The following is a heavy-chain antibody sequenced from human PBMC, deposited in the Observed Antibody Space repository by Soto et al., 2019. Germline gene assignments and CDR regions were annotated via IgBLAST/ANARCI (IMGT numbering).Heavy chain of an antibody. CDR3: AREGVPAAIRTPVGVGGFDI. CDR1: GGSISSGGYY. Sequence: QVQLQESGPGLVKPSQTLSLTCTVSGGSISSGGYYWSWIRQHPGKGLEWIGYIYYSGSTYYNPSLKSRVTISVDTSKNQFSLKLSSVTAADTAVYYCAREGVPAAIRTPVGVGGFDIWGQGTMVTVSS. CDR2: IYYSGST. D-gene: IGHD2-2*01. V-gene: IGHV4-31*03. J-gene: IGHJ3*02.